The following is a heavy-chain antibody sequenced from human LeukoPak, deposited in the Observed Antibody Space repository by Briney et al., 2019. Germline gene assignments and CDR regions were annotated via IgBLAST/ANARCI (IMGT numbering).Heavy chain of an antibody. V-gene: IGHV3-48*01. Sequence: GGSLRLSCAASGFTLSAYSMNWVRQAPGKGLEWVAYSRRSGGDTKHYADSVKGRFIISRDNVKNSLYLQMNSLRAEDTAVYYCVRDPNALDYWGQGTLVSVSS. CDR3: VRDPNALDY. CDR1: GFTLSAYS. D-gene: IGHD2-8*01. CDR2: SRRSGGDTK. J-gene: IGHJ4*02.